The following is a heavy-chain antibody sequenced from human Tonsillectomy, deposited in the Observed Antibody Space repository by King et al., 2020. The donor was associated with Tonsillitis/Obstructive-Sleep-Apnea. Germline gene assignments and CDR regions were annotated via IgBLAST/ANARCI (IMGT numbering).Heavy chain of an antibody. D-gene: IGHD5-18*01. CDR2: ISDIVST. CDR1: VGFSSSSSCY. V-gene: IGHV4-39*01. Sequence: QLQESGPGLLKPSETLSLTCTVSVGFSSSSSCYLGWIRQPPWKRLDWIGSISDIVSTYYNPFLMSRVTISVDTSKNQFSLKLSSVTAADTAVYYCASGVLRGYSYGYGYWGQGTLVTVSS. J-gene: IGHJ4*02. CDR3: ASGVLRGYSYGYGY.